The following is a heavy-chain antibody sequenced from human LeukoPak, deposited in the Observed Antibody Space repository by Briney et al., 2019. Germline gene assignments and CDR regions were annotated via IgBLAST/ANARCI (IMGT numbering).Heavy chain of an antibody. CDR2: IYYSGST. D-gene: IGHD3-22*01. V-gene: IGHV4-59*01. CDR1: GGSFSGYY. CDR3: AREAVDYYDSSVYYFDY. J-gene: IGHJ4*02. Sequence: SETLSLTCAVYGGSFSGYYWSWIRQPPGKGLERIGYIYYSGSTNYNPSLKSRVTISVDTSKNQFSLKLSSVTAADTAVYYCAREAVDYYDSSVYYFDYWGQGTLVTVSS.